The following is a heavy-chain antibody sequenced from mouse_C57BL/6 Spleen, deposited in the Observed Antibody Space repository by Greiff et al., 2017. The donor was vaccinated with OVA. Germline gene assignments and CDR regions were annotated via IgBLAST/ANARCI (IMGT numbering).Heavy chain of an antibody. CDR3: ARGGTTVVAGDYYAMDY. D-gene: IGHD1-1*01. CDR1: GYTFTSYW. V-gene: IGHV1-53*01. Sequence: QVQLQQPGTELVKPGASVKLSCKASGYTFTSYWMHWVKQRPGQGLAWIGNINPSNGGTNYNEKFKSKATLTVDKSSSTAYMQLSSLTSEDSAVYYCARGGTTVVAGDYYAMDYWGQGTSVTVSS. J-gene: IGHJ4*01. CDR2: INPSNGGT.